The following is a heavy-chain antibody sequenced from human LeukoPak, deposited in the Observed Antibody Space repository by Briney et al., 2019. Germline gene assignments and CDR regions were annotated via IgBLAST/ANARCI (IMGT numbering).Heavy chain of an antibody. J-gene: IGHJ4*02. V-gene: IGHV3-30-3*01. CDR2: ISYDGSNK. CDR1: GFTFSSYA. Sequence: PWGALRLSCAASGFTFSSYAMHWVRQAPGKGLEWVAVISYDGSNKYYADSVKGRFTISRDNSKNTLYLQMNSLRAEDTAVYYCARGQLSSSWKYFDYWGQGTLVTVSS. D-gene: IGHD6-13*01. CDR3: ARGQLSSSWKYFDY.